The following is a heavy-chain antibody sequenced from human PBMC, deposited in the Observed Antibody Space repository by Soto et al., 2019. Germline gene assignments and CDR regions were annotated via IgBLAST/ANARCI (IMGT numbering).Heavy chain of an antibody. Sequence: ASVKVSCKASGYTFTSYAMHWVRQAPGQRLEWMGWINAGNGNTKYSQKFQGRVTITRDTSASTAYMELSSLRSEDTAVYYCARARPTRSQYNWFDPWGQGTLVTVSS. CDR3: ARARPTRSQYNWFDP. CDR2: INAGNGNT. CDR1: GYTFTSYA. V-gene: IGHV1-3*01. D-gene: IGHD2-15*01. J-gene: IGHJ5*02.